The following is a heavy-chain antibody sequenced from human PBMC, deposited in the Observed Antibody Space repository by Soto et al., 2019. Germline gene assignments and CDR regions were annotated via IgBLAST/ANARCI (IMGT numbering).Heavy chain of an antibody. Sequence: SETLSLTCAVYGGSFSGYYWSWIRQPPGKGLEWIGRVYDSGSTNYNPSLKSRVTISVDTSKNQLSLKLSSVTAADTAVYYCARGTRGYSSSWYAVWGQGTAVTV. CDR1: GGSFSGYY. CDR3: ARGTRGYSSSWYAV. V-gene: IGHV4-34*01. CDR2: VYDSGST. J-gene: IGHJ6*02. D-gene: IGHD6-13*01.